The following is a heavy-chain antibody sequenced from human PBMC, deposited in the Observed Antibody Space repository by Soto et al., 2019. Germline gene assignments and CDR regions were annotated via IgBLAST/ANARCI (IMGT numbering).Heavy chain of an antibody. V-gene: IGHV3-7*03. Sequence: GGSLRLSCAASGFKFRDYWMSWVRQAPGKGLEWVGNIKHDTSEAHYADSVKGRFTITRDNIKNFVFLQMNGLRADDTASYYCARDGLLFSGPYRPSRFDYWGLGTQVTISS. J-gene: IGHJ4*02. CDR1: GFKFRDYW. D-gene: IGHD3-16*02. CDR3: ARDGLLFSGPYRPSRFDY. CDR2: IKHDTSEA.